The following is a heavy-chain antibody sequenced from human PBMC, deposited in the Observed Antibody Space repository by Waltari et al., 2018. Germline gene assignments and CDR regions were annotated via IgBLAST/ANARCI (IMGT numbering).Heavy chain of an antibody. D-gene: IGHD3-22*01. J-gene: IGHJ6*02. CDR2: IIPICGTA. CDR3: ASGDYYDSSGYGSMDV. V-gene: IGHV1-69*05. Sequence: QVQLVQSGAEVRKPGSSVKVSCKASGGTFSSYAISGVRQAPGQGLEWMGGIIPICGTANYAQKFQGRVTITTDESTSTAYMELSSLRSEDTAVYYCASGDYYDSSGYGSMDVWGQGTTVTVSS. CDR1: GGTFSSYA.